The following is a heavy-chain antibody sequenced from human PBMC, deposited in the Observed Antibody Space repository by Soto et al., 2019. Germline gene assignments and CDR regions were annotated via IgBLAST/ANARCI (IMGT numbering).Heavy chain of an antibody. CDR3: ARSGTRLSVAASLYFDY. D-gene: IGHD6-19*01. Sequence: GASVKVSCKASGGTFSSYAISWVRQAPGQGLEWMGGIIPIFGTANYAQKFQGRVTITADKSTSTAYMELSSLRSEDTAVYYCARSGTRLSVAASLYFDYWGQGTPVTVSS. CDR1: GGTFSSYA. CDR2: IIPIFGTA. J-gene: IGHJ4*02. V-gene: IGHV1-69*06.